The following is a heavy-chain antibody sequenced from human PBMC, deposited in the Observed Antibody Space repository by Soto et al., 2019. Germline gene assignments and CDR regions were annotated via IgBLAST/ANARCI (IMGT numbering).Heavy chain of an antibody. CDR1: GGSFSSYA. CDR3: AREGRHFDY. Sequence: QVQLVQSGAEVRRPGSSVKVSCKASGGSFSSYAISWVRQAPGQGLEWMGAINPIFGAAHYAQKFQGRVTITADEIRSTAYMELTGLSSDDTAVYFCAREGRHFDYWGQGTLVTVSS. CDR2: INPIFGAA. J-gene: IGHJ4*02. V-gene: IGHV1-69*01.